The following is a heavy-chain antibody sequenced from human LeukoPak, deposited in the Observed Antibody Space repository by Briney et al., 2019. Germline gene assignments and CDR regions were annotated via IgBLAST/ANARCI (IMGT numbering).Heavy chain of an antibody. CDR1: GFTFSDYY. J-gene: IGHJ4*02. CDR3: ARALYYDSSGYLYYFDY. CDR2: ISSSGSTI. Sequence: GGSLRLSCAASGFTFSDYYMSWIRQAPGKGLEWVSYISSSGSTIYYADSVRGRFTISRDNAKNSLYLQMNSLRAEDTAVYYCARALYYDSSGYLYYFDYWGQGTLVTVSS. D-gene: IGHD3-22*01. V-gene: IGHV3-11*01.